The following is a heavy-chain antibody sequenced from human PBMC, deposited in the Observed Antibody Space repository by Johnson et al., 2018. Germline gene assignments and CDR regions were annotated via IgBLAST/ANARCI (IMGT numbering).Heavy chain of an antibody. CDR1: GFTLNSYG. J-gene: IGHJ6*03. CDR2: ISNDGNNK. V-gene: IGHV3-30*03. Sequence: QVQLVESGGGVVHPGNSLRLYCLVSGFTLNSYGIHWVRQAPGKGLVWVAVISNDGNNKYYVDFVQGRFFISRDIYKNTLYVQMNSLRIEDTAVYYCVRDRPFSIGWRLTYYYMDVWGRGTTVTVSS. D-gene: IGHD6-19*01. CDR3: VRDRPFSIGWRLTYYYMDV.